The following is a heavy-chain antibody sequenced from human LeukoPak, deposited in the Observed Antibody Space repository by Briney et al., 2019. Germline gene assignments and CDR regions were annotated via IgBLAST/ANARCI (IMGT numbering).Heavy chain of an antibody. CDR2: INHSGST. D-gene: IGHD3-16*02. CDR3: ARRLLGDYVCGSYRYTADLFDY. Sequence: SETLSLTCAVYGGSFSGYYWSWIRQPPGKGLEWIGEINHSGSTNYNPSLKSRVTISVDTSKNQFSLKLSSVTAADTAVYYCARRLLGDYVCGSYRYTADLFDYWGQGTLVTVSS. CDR1: GGSFSGYY. J-gene: IGHJ4*02. V-gene: IGHV4-34*01.